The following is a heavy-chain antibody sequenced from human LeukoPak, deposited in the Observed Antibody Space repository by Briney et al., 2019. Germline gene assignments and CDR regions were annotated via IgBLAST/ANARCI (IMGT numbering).Heavy chain of an antibody. CDR2: IYPGDSDT. V-gene: IGHV5-51*01. J-gene: IGHJ4*02. Sequence: PGESLKISCKGSGYSFTSYWIGWVRQMPGKGLEWMGIIYPGDSDTRYSPSFQGQVTISADKSISTAYLQWSSLKASDTAMYYCARAFSTKGYCSSTSCYSFDYWGQGTLVTVSS. CDR3: ARAFSTKGYCSSTSCYSFDY. D-gene: IGHD2-2*02. CDR1: GYSFTSYW.